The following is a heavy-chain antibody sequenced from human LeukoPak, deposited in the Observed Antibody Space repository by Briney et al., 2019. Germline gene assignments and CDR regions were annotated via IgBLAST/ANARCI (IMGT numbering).Heavy chain of an antibody. D-gene: IGHD3-10*01. CDR1: GFTFSSIW. J-gene: IGHJ3*02. V-gene: IGHV3-7*01. Sequence: GGSLRLSCAASGFTFSSIWMSWVRQAPGKGLEWVANINQDGREKYYVDSVKGRFTISRDNAKNSLYLQMNSLTAEDTAIYYCAREGRYYGSGSHRDGFDIWGQGTMVTVSS. CDR2: INQDGREK. CDR3: AREGRYYGSGSHRDGFDI.